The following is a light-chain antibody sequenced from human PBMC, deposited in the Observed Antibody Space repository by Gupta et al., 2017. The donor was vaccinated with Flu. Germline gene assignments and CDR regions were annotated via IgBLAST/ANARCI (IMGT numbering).Light chain of an antibody. Sequence: DIQMTQSPSSLSASVGDRVTITCRASQNIDSYLNWYQQKPGKAPQLLIYAASSLHSGVPSRFSGSASETTFTLTISMLHPEDFATYYCQRSDVTPHSFGQGTRLEIK. CDR1: QNIDSY. CDR2: AAS. V-gene: IGKV1-39*01. J-gene: IGKJ2*03. CDR3: QRSDVTPHS.